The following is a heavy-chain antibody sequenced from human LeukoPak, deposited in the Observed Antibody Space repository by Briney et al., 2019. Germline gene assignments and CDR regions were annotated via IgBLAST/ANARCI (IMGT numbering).Heavy chain of an antibody. CDR2: IKQDGSEK. V-gene: IGHV3-7*01. CDR3: ARWEYYDRRWLDP. J-gene: IGHJ5*02. CDR1: GFTFSSYW. D-gene: IGHD3-22*01. Sequence: GGSLRLSCAASGFTFSSYWMSWVRQAPGKGQEWVANIKQDGSEKYYVDSVKGRFTISRDNAKNSLYLQMNSLRAEDTAVYYCARWEYYDRRWLDPWGQGTLVTISS.